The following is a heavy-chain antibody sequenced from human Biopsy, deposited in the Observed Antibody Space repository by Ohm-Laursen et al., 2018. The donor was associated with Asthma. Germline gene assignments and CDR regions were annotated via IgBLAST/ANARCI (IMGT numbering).Heavy chain of an antibody. D-gene: IGHD3-22*01. V-gene: IGHV3-30*03. CDR2: VSSDGHDK. CDR1: GFVFSQCG. J-gene: IGHJ3*02. CDR3: ARQSGQDYGDSSGFDI. Sequence: SLRLSCAAPGFVFSQCGMHWVRQGPGKGLEWVALVSSDGHDKYYEDSVKGRFTISRDNSRNRLYLQINRLTVEDSAVYFCARQSGQDYGDSSGFDIWGQGTKAAVSS.